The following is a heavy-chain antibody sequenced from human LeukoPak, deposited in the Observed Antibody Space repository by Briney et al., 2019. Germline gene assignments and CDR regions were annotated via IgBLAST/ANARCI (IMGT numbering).Heavy chain of an antibody. V-gene: IGHV4-59*01. D-gene: IGHD5-12*01. CDR3: ARTGVVATSYFFDY. J-gene: IGHJ4*02. CDR2: IYYSGSA. Sequence: SETLSLTCTVSGGSISSYYWSRIRQPPGKGLEWVGFIYYSGSANYNPSLRSRVTISVDTSKNQFSLKLTSVTAADTAVYYCARTGVVATSYFFDYWGQGTLVTVSS. CDR1: GGSISSYY.